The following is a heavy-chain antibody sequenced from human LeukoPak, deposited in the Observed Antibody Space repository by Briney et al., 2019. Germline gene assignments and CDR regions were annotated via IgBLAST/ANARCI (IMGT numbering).Heavy chain of an antibody. CDR1: GFNLCIYW. V-gene: IGHV3-74*03. D-gene: IGHD2-21*01. Sequence: PGGSLRLSRAAPGFNLCIYWMYCGPDAPAKGLVCGSQVNSDGSRRMYADSLKGGVTISRDNAKNTLYLKMNSLRAEDTATYFCTRGGYCGADYCYSGGDYFDPWGQGTLVTVSS. J-gene: IGHJ5*02. CDR2: VNSDGSRR. CDR3: TRGGYCGADYCYSGGDYFDP.